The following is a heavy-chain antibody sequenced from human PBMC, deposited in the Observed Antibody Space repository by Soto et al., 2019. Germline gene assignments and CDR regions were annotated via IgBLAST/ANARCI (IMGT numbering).Heavy chain of an antibody. Sequence: QVQLVQSGTEVKKPGSSVKVSCKASGGTFSSYTISWVRQAPGQGLEWMGGIIPIFGTANYAQKCQDRVTITADESTSPAYMELGSLRSEDTAVYYCARGTSPGYSTRRTWFDPWGQGNLVTVSS. J-gene: IGHJ5*02. CDR1: GGTFSSYT. D-gene: IGHD6-13*01. CDR2: IIPIFGTA. V-gene: IGHV1-69*01. CDR3: ARGTSPGYSTRRTWFDP.